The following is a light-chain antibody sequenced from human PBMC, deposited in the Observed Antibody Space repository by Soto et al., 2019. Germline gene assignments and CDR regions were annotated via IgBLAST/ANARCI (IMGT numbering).Light chain of an antibody. CDR2: DIS. J-gene: IGKJ2*01. CDR3: QLRGTWPPYI. CDR1: QSVSNY. Sequence: EVVLTQSPATLSLSPGERATLSCRASQSVSNYLAWYQQKPGQAPRLLIYDISNRATGIPARFGGSGSGTDFTLTIISLEPEDFAVYYCQLRGTWPPYIFGQGTRLEIK. V-gene: IGKV3-11*01.